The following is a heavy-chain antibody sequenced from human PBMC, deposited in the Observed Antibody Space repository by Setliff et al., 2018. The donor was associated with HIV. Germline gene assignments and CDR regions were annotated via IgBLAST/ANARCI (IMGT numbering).Heavy chain of an antibody. Sequence: GGSLRLSCAASGFTFSSYWMHWVRQAPGKGLVWVSHINSDGSSTSYADSVKGRFTISRDNAKNTLYLQMNSLRAEDTAVYYCARKTAYYYGSGTYYKLDYWGQGTLVTVSS. V-gene: IGHV3-74*01. CDR3: ARKTAYYYGSGTYYKLDY. D-gene: IGHD3-10*01. CDR1: GFTFSSYW. CDR2: INSDGSST. J-gene: IGHJ4*02.